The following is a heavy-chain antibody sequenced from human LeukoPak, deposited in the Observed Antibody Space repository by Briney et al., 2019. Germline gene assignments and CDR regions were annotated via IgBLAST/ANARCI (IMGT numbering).Heavy chain of an antibody. D-gene: IGHD3-3*01. CDR1: GGSISSYY. J-gene: IGHJ4*02. V-gene: IGHV4-59*01. Sequence: SETLSLTCTVSGGSISSYYWSWIRQPPGKGLEYLGYIYYSGSTYYNPSLKSRVTISVDTSKNQFSLKLSSVTAADTAVYYCARLTFWSGYYYFDYWGQGTLVTVSS. CDR2: IYYSGST. CDR3: ARLTFWSGYYYFDY.